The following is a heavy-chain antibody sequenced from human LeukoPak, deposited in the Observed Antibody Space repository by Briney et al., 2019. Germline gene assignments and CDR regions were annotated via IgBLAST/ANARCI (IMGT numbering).Heavy chain of an antibody. J-gene: IGHJ3*02. Sequence: ASVKVSCKASGYTFTSYAMNWVRQAPGQGLEWMGWINTNTGNPTYAQGFTGRFVFSLDTSVGTAYLRISSLKAEDTAVYYCARATGVVIISRAFDIWGQGTMVTVSS. D-gene: IGHD3-3*01. V-gene: IGHV7-4-1*02. CDR2: INTNTGNP. CDR1: GYTFTSYA. CDR3: ARATGVVIISRAFDI.